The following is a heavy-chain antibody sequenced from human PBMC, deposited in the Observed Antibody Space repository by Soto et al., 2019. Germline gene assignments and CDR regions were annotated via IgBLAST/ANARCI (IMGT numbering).Heavy chain of an antibody. V-gene: IGHV1-3*01. Sequence: ASVKVSCKASGFTFTLYSMHWVRQAPGQRLEWMGWINGGSGKTKYSKKFQGRVTIARDTSASTAYMEVSSLRSEDTAVDYCARYSGNYQDAFDIWGQGTMVTVSS. D-gene: IGHD1-26*01. CDR1: GFTFTLYS. CDR3: ARYSGNYQDAFDI. J-gene: IGHJ3*02. CDR2: INGGSGKT.